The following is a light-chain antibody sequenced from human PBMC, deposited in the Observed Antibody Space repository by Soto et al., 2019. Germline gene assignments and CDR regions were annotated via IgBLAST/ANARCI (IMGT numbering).Light chain of an antibody. CDR1: SSDVGGYNY. CDR3: SLYTSSSTLG. J-gene: IGLJ1*01. CDR2: DVN. V-gene: IGLV2-14*03. Sequence: QSALTQPASVSGSPGQSITISCTGTSSDVGGYNYVSWYQQHPGKAPKLMIYDVNNRPSGVSNRFSGSKSGNTASLTISRLQAEDEADYYCSLYTSSSTLGFGTGTKVTVL.